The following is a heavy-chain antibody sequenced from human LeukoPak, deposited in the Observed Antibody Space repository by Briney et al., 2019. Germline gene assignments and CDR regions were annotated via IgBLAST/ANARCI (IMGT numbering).Heavy chain of an antibody. V-gene: IGHV4-38-2*02. Sequence: SETLSLTCTVSGYSISSGYYWGWIRQPPGKGREWIGSIYHSGSTYYNPSLKSRVTISVDTSKNQFSLKLSSVTAADTAVYYCAETSYYRDAFDIWGQGTMVTVSS. CDR2: IYHSGST. D-gene: IGHD1-26*01. J-gene: IGHJ3*02. CDR1: GYSISSGYY. CDR3: AETSYYRDAFDI.